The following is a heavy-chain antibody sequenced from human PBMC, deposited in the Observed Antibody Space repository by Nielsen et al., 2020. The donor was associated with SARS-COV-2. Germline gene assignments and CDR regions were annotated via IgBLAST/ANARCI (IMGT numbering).Heavy chain of an antibody. Sequence: ASVKVSCKASGYTFTSYAMHWVRQAPGQRLEWMGWINAGNGNTKYSQKFQGRVTITRDTSASTAYMELSSLRSEDTAVYYCARDRAYYYDSSGYYYQAFDIWGQGTMVTVSS. CDR3: ARDRAYYYDSSGYYYQAFDI. CDR1: GYTFTSYA. CDR2: INAGNGNT. D-gene: IGHD3-22*01. J-gene: IGHJ3*02. V-gene: IGHV1-3*01.